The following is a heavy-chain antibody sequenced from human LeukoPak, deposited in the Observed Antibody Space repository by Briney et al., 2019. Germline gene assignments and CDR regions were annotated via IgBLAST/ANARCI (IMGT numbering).Heavy chain of an antibody. Sequence: SETLSLTCTVSGGSISSGSYYWSWIRQPAGKGLEWIGRIYTSGSTNYNPSLKSRVTISVDTSKNQFSLKLSSVTAADTAVYYCARGRLTMVRGVTSVELDYWGQGTLVTVSS. J-gene: IGHJ4*02. D-gene: IGHD3-10*01. CDR1: GGSISSGSYY. CDR2: IYTSGST. V-gene: IGHV4-61*02. CDR3: ARGRLTMVRGVTSVELDY.